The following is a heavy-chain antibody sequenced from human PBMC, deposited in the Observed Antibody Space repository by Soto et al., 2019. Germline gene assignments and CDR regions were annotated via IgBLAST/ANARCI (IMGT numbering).Heavy chain of an antibody. D-gene: IGHD3-9*01. CDR2: IYYSGST. Sequence: SETLSLTCTVSGGSISSYYWSWIRQPPGKGLEWIGYIYYSGSTNYNPSLKSRVTISVDTSKNQFSLKLSSVTAADTAVYYCARSCTILRISEFDYWGQGTLVTVSS. CDR1: GGSISSYY. J-gene: IGHJ4*02. CDR3: ARSCTILRISEFDY. V-gene: IGHV4-59*01.